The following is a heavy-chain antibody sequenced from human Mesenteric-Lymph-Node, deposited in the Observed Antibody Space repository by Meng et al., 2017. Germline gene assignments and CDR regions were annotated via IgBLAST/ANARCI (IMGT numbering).Heavy chain of an antibody. J-gene: IGHJ6*02. Sequence: GGSLRLSCTVSGVTVTNNYMGWVRQAPGKGLEWVSAISGSGGSTYYADSVKGRFTISRDNSKNTLYLQMNSLRAEDTAVYYCANGMDVWGQGTTVTVSS. CDR2: ISGSGGST. V-gene: IGHV3-23*01. CDR3: ANGMDV. CDR1: GVTVTNNY.